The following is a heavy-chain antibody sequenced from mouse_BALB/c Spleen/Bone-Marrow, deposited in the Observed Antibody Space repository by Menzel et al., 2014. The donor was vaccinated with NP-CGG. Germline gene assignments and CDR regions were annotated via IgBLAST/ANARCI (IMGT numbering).Heavy chain of an antibody. CDR2: ISYTGNT. Sequence: VQLQQSGPSLIKPSQTLSLTCSVTGDSITSGYWNWIRKFPGNELEYMGYISYTGNTYYNPSLKSRTSIARDTSKNQYYLQLHSVTTEDTATYFCARSLGRFDYWGQGATLTVSS. CDR3: ARSLGRFDY. V-gene: IGHV3-8*02. D-gene: IGHD4-1*01. CDR1: GDSITSGY. J-gene: IGHJ2*01.